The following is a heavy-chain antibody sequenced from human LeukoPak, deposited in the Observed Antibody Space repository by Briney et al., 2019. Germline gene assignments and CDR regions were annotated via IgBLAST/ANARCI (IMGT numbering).Heavy chain of an antibody. CDR1: GGSISSGSISSYY. Sequence: SETLSLTCTVSGGSISSGSISSYYWSWIRQPPGKGLEWIGYIYYSGSTNYNPSLESRVTISVDTSKNQFSLKLSSVTAADTAVYYCATMSGTYYKFDYWGQGTLVTVSS. J-gene: IGHJ4*02. CDR2: IYYSGST. CDR3: ATMSGTYYKFDY. D-gene: IGHD1-26*01. V-gene: IGHV4-61*01.